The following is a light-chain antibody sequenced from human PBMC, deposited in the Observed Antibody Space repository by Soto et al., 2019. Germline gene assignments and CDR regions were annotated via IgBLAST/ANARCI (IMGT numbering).Light chain of an antibody. V-gene: IGKV3-20*01. CDR3: QQYGSSPSWT. J-gene: IGKJ1*01. CDR2: GAS. Sequence: EIVFTQSPGTPSFSPGERGPPSSRARQRISSSYLAWYHQKPGQAPRLLIYGASSRATGIPDRFSGSGSGTDFTLTISRLEPEDFAVYYCQQYGSSPSWTFGQGTKV. CDR1: QRISSSY.